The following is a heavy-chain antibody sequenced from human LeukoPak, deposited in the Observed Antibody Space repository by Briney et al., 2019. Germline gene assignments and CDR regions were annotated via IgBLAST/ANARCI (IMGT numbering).Heavy chain of an antibody. D-gene: IGHD3-3*01. V-gene: IGHV4-4*07. Sequence: SETLSLTCTVSGGSISSYYWSWIRQPAGKGLEWIGRMHTSGTTNYNPSLKSRVTISVDKSKNQFSLKLCSVTAADTAVYYCARGTIFGVVYYYYYMDVWGKGTTVTVSS. CDR2: MHTSGTT. CDR1: GGSISSYY. CDR3: ARGTIFGVVYYYYYMDV. J-gene: IGHJ6*03.